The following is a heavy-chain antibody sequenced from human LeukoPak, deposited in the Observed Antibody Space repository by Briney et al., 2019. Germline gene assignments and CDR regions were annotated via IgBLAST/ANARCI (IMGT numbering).Heavy chain of an antibody. J-gene: IGHJ6*02. Sequence: PGGSLRLSCAASGFTFSSYAMSWVRQAPGKGLEWVSAISGSGGSTYYADSVKGRFTISRDNSKNTLYLQMNSLRAEDTAVYYCATTTVTTQHYYYYYGMDVWGQGTTVTVSS. CDR1: GFTFSSYA. CDR2: ISGSGGST. D-gene: IGHD4-17*01. CDR3: ATTTVTTQHYYYYYGMDV. V-gene: IGHV3-23*01.